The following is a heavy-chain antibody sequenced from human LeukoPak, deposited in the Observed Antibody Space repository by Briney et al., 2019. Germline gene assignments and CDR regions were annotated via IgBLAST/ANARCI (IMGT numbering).Heavy chain of an antibody. J-gene: IGHJ3*02. Sequence: SQTLSLTCTVSGGSISSGSYNWSWIRQPAGKGLEWIGRIYTSGSTNYNPSLKSRVTISVDTSKNQFSLKLSSVTAADTAVYYCARDGYYYDSSGYYYLRDAFDIWGQGTMVTVSS. CDR1: GGSISSGSYN. CDR2: IYTSGST. D-gene: IGHD3-22*01. CDR3: ARDGYYYDSSGYYYLRDAFDI. V-gene: IGHV4-61*02.